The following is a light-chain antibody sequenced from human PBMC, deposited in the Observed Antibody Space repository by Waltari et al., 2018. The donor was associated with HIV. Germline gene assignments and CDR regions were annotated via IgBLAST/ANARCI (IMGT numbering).Light chain of an antibody. V-gene: IGLV1-44*01. CDR1: CSHAGSNL. Sequence: QSVLTQPPSVSAAPAQGVVIPCSGGCSHAGSNLANCHHHLPGTAPKLLLYSTDKRPSGVPDRFSGSKSGTSASLAITGLQSEDEGVYYCASWDDSLNGVIFGGGTKVTVL. CDR2: STD. CDR3: ASWDDSLNGVI. J-gene: IGLJ2*01.